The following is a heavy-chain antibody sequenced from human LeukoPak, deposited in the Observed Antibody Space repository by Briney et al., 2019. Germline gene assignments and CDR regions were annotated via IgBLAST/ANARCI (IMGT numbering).Heavy chain of an antibody. V-gene: IGHV4-59*01. CDR2: IYDSGST. Sequence: SETLSLTCTVSGGSISSYYWNWIRQPPEKGREWIGYIYDSGSTNYNPSLKSRVTISVDTSKNQFSLKLSSVTAADTAVYYCARDSGVGFDIWGQGTMVTVSS. J-gene: IGHJ3*02. CDR1: GGSISSYY. CDR3: ARDSGVGFDI. D-gene: IGHD3-10*01.